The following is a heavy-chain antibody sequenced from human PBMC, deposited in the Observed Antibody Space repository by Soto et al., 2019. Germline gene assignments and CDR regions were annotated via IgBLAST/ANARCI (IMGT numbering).Heavy chain of an antibody. J-gene: IGHJ3*02. D-gene: IGHD3-16*01. CDR1: AFTFSSYW. V-gene: IGHV3-7*03. Sequence: GGSLRLSCAASAFTFSSYWMSWVRQAPGKGLEWVANIKQDGSEKYYVDSVKGRFTISRDNAKNSLYLQMNSLRAEDAAVYYCARDLFEAARRGEYAFDIWGQGTMVTVSS. CDR2: IKQDGSEK. CDR3: ARDLFEAARRGEYAFDI.